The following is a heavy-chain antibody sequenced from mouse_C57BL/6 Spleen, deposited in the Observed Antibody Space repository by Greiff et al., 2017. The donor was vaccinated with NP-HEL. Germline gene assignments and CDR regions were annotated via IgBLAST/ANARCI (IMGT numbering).Heavy chain of an antibody. V-gene: IGHV1-22*01. CDR1: GYTFTDYN. J-gene: IGHJ2*01. CDR3: EREGYDGGNFDY. Sequence: EVQLQQSGPELVKPGASVKMSCKASGYTFTDYNMHWVKQSHGKSLEWIGYINPNNGGTSYNQKFKGKATLTVNKSSSTAYMELRSLTSEDSAVYYCEREGYDGGNFDYWGQGTTLTVSS. D-gene: IGHD2-12*01. CDR2: INPNNGGT.